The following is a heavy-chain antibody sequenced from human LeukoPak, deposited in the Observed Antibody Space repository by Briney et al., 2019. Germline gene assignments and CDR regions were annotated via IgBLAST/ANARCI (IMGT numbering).Heavy chain of an antibody. J-gene: IGHJ4*02. D-gene: IGHD3-10*01. CDR1: GFTFSSYA. V-gene: IGHV3-23*01. CDR3: AKGIRFSGRGGDY. CDR2: ISGSGGST. Sequence: PGGSLRLSCAASGFTFSSYAMSWVRQAPGKGLEWVSAISGSGGSTYYADSVKGRFTISRDNSKNTLYLRMNSLRAEDTAVYYCAKGIRFSGRGGDYWGRGTLVTVSS.